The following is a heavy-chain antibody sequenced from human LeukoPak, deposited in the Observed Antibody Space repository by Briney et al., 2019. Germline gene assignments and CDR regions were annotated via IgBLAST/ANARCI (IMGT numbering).Heavy chain of an antibody. CDR3: ARVSGGTRDY. V-gene: IGHV4-61*02. D-gene: IGHD2-15*01. CDR2: IYTSGST. J-gene: IGHJ4*02. CDR1: GGSISSGSYY. Sequence: SQTLSLTCTVSGGSISSGSYYWSWIRQPAGKGLEWIGRIYTSGSTNYNPSLKSRVTISVDTSKNQFSLKLSSVTAADAAVYYCARVSGGTRDYWGQGTLVTVSS.